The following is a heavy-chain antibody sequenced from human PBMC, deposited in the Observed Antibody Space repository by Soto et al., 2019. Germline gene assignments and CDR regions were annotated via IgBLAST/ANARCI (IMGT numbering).Heavy chain of an antibody. V-gene: IGHV3-48*02. CDR3: ARWLRSAACGGDCYSESD. J-gene: IGHJ4*02. CDR2: ISSSSSSI. D-gene: IGHD2-21*02. Sequence: EVQLLESGGGLVQPGGSLRLSCAASGFTFSSYSMNWVRQAPGKGLEWVSYISSSSSSIYYADSVKGRFTISRDNAKNSLYLQMNSLRDEDTAVYYCARWLRSAACGGDCYSESDWGQGTLVTVSS. CDR1: GFTFSSYS.